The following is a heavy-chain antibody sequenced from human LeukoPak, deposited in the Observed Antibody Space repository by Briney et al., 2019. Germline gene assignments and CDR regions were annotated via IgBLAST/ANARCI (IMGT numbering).Heavy chain of an antibody. V-gene: IGHV4-4*02. CDR1: GASITSNW. D-gene: IGHD2-15*01. J-gene: IGHJ5*02. Sequence: SETLSLTCAVSGASITSNWWSWVRQPPGKGLEWIGNIYFSGSTYYKQSLKSRVTISVDTSKNQFSLKLRPVTAADTAVYYCARASCGGGTCYDSRGWFDPWGQGTLVTVSS. CDR3: ARASCGGGTCYDSRGWFDP. CDR2: IYFSGST.